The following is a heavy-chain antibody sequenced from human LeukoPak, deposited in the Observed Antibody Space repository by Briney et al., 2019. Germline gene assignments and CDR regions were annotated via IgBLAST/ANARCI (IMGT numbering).Heavy chain of an antibody. Sequence: GGALRLSCAASGCTLENYWMSGVRQVPRKGPEWVANIKQDASVDQYLDTVTGRFTISRDNAKNTLFLQMNSLLAEDTAVYYCPRSGGVTDQWGQGTLVTVSS. CDR1: GCTLENYW. CDR2: IKQDASVD. CDR3: PRSGGVTDQ. V-gene: IGHV3-7*01. D-gene: IGHD3-16*01. J-gene: IGHJ4*02.